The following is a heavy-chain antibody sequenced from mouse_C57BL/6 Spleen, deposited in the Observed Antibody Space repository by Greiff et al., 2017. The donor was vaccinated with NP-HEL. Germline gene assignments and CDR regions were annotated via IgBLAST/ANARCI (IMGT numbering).Heavy chain of an antibody. V-gene: IGHV1-69*01. CDR3: ARAYYSFWFAY. CDR1: GYTFTSYW. J-gene: IGHJ3*01. D-gene: IGHD2-12*01. Sequence: QVQLKQPGAELVMPGASVKLSCKASGYTFTSYWMHWVKQRPGQGLEWIGEIDPSDSYTNYNQKFKGKSTLTVDKSSSTAYMQLSSLTSEDSAVYYCARAYYSFWFAYWGQGTLVTVSA. CDR2: IDPSDSYT.